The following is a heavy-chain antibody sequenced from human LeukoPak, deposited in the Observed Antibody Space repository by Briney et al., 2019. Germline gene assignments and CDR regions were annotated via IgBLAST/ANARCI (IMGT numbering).Heavy chain of an antibody. J-gene: IGHJ4*02. CDR3: ARHGRLSGGLWQQLLQDYFDY. D-gene: IGHD6-13*01. CDR2: INRGST. Sequence: PSETLSLTCAVYGGSFSGYYWSWIRQPPGKGLEWIGEINRGSTNYNPSLKSRVTISVDTSKNQFSLNLNSVTAADTAVYYCARHGRLSGGLWQQLLQDYFDYWGQGTLVTVSS. CDR1: GGSFSGYY. V-gene: IGHV4-34*01.